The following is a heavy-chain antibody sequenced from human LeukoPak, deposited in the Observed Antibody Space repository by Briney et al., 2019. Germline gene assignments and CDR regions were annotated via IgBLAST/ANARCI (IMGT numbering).Heavy chain of an antibody. CDR3: ARAMVRGLSNPFDY. J-gene: IGHJ4*02. D-gene: IGHD3-10*01. V-gene: IGHV1-46*01. CDR2: INPSGGST. CDR1: GYTFTTYG. Sequence: ASVKVSCKASGYTFTTYGISWVRQAPGQGLEWMGIINPSGGSTSYAQKFQGRVTMTRDTSTSTVYMELSSLRSEDTAVYYCARAMVRGLSNPFDYWGQGTLVTVSS.